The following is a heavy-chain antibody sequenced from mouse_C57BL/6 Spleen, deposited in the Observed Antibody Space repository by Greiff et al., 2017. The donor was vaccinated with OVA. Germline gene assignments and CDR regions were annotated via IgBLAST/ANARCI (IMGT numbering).Heavy chain of an antibody. D-gene: IGHD1-1*01. Sequence: QVQLQQSGAELARPGASVKLSCKASGYTFTSYGISWVKQRTGQGLEWIGEIYPRSGNTYYNEKFKGKATLTADKSSSTAYMELRSLTSEDSAVYFCARRTTVVATYLLDYWGQGTTLTVSS. CDR3: ARRTTVVATYLLDY. V-gene: IGHV1-81*01. J-gene: IGHJ2*01. CDR1: GYTFTSYG. CDR2: IYPRSGNT.